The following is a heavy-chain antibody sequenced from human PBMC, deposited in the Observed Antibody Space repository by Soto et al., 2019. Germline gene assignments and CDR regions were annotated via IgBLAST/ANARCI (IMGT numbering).Heavy chain of an antibody. CDR3: ARDNPLAAGWDG. CDR1: GFTLSSYS. CDR2: ISSSSSTI. J-gene: IGHJ6*02. D-gene: IGHD6-25*01. V-gene: IGHV3-48*02. Sequence: EVQLVESGVGLVHPGGSLRLSCEAYGFTLSSYSMHWARQAPGQGLEWVSYISSSSSTIYYADSVNGRFTISRDNAKNSLYRQMNSLRDEDRAVYYCARDNPLAAGWDGWGQGTAVTVSS.